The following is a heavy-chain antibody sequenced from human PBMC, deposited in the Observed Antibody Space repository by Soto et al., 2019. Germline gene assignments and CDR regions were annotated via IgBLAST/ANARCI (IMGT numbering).Heavy chain of an antibody. V-gene: IGHV1-18*01. Sequence: ASVKVSCKASGYTFTSYGISWVRQAPGQGLEWMGWISAYNGNTNYAQKLQGRVTMSTDTSTSTAYMELRSLRSDDTAVYYCARGYCTNGVCYLAPFDAFDIWGQGTMVTVS. J-gene: IGHJ3*02. CDR2: ISAYNGNT. D-gene: IGHD2-8*01. CDR3: ARGYCTNGVCYLAPFDAFDI. CDR1: GYTFTSYG.